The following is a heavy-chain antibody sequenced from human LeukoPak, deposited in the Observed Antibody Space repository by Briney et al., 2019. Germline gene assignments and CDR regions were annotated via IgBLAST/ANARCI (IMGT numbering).Heavy chain of an antibody. J-gene: IGHJ4*02. D-gene: IGHD6-19*01. CDR1: GGTFSSYA. CDR3: ARVRYSSGYGFFDY. CDR2: IIPIFGTA. V-gene: IGHV1-69*13. Sequence: SVEVSCKASGGTFSSYAISWVRQAPGQGLEWMGGIIPIFGTANYAQKFQGRVTITADESTSTAYMELSSLRSEDTAVYYCARVRYSSGYGFFDYWGQGTLVTVSS.